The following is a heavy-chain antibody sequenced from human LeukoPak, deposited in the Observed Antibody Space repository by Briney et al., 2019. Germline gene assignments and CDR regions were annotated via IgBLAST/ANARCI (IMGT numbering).Heavy chain of an antibody. CDR1: GFTFSTYA. D-gene: IGHD1-26*01. Sequence: GGSLRLSCAASGFTFSTYAMHWVRQAPGKGLEWVAAISYDGSNKNYADSVKGRFTISRDNSKNTLYLQMNSLRAEDTAVYYCARDLSGSYIHFDYWGQGTLVTVSS. CDR3: ARDLSGSYIHFDY. V-gene: IGHV3-30*04. J-gene: IGHJ4*02. CDR2: ISYDGSNK.